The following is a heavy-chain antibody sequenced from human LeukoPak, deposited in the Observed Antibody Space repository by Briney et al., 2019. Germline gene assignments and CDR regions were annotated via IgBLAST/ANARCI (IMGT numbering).Heavy chain of an antibody. D-gene: IGHD2-8*01. Sequence: QPGGSLRLSCLASGFTFSSYGMHWVRQAPGKGLEWVAAIRYDGSNEYYVDSVKGRFTISRDNSKNTLYLHMSSLRADDTAVYFCARDKETYTHGHAECAYWGQGTLVTVSS. V-gene: IGHV3-33*01. J-gene: IGHJ4*02. CDR1: GFTFSSYG. CDR2: IRYDGSNE. CDR3: ARDKETYTHGHAECAY.